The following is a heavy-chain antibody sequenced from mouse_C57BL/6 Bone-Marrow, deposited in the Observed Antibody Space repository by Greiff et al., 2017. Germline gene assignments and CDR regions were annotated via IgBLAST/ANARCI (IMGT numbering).Heavy chain of an antibody. CDR1: GYTFTSYG. CDR2: IYIGNGYT. J-gene: IGHJ1*03. D-gene: IGHD1-1*01. V-gene: IGHV1-58*01. CDR3: ARGATVVARYFDV. Sequence: DVKLVDSGAELVRPGSSVKMSCKTSGYTFTSYGINWVKQRPGQGLEWIGYIYIGNGYTEYNEKFKGKATLTSDTSSSTAYMQLSSLTSEDSAIYFCARGATVVARYFDVWGTGTTVTVSS.